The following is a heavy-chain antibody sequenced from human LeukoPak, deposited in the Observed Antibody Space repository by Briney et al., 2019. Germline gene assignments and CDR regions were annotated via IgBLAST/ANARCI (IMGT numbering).Heavy chain of an antibody. CDR2: IYYSGST. CDR1: GGSISSSSYS. J-gene: IGHJ4*02. CDR3: ARGEYSSRWPVYFDY. D-gene: IGHD6-19*01. Sequence: SETLSLTCTVSGGSISSSSYSWGWIRQPPGKGLEWIGSIYYSGSTYYNPSLKSRVTISVDTSKNQFSLKLSSVTAADTAVYYCARGEYSSRWPVYFDYWGQGTLVTVSS. V-gene: IGHV4-39*01.